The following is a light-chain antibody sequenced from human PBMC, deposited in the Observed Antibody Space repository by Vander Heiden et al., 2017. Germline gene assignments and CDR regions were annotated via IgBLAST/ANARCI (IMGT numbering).Light chain of an antibody. CDR3: QQYGSSPPFT. J-gene: IGKJ3*01. V-gene: IGKV3-20*01. CDR1: QSVSSSY. CDR2: GAS. Sequence: EIVLTQSPGTLSLSPGERAILSCRASQSVSSSYLAWYQQKPGQAPRLLIYGASSRATGIPDRFSGSGSGTDFTLTISRLEPEDFAVYYCQQYGSSPPFTFGHGTKVDIK.